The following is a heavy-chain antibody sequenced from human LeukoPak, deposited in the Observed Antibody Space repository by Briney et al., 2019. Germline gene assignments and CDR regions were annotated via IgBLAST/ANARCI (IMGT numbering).Heavy chain of an antibody. V-gene: IGHV3-7*03. CDR3: ARWPHCQDF. CDR2: INKDGSEE. Sequence: LGGSLRLSCAASGFTFSDFYMSWVRQAPGKGLEWVANINKDGSEEKYVDSVKGRFTISRDNAKNSLYLQMSSLRADDTAVYYCARWPHCQDFWGRGTRVTVSS. CDR1: GFTFSDFY. J-gene: IGHJ4*02.